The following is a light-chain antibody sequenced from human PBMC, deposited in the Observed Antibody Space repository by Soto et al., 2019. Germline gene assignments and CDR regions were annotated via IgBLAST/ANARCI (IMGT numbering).Light chain of an antibody. CDR2: GAS. Sequence: RVMTQSPAAPSESPGDTATLSCRASQSLYNNLAWYQQKPGQAPRLLIYGASTRATGVPDRFSGSESGTEFTLTINSLQSEDFAVYHCQPYHYWPPLFGQGTKVDIK. CDR1: QSLYNN. V-gene: IGKV3-15*01. J-gene: IGKJ1*01. CDR3: QPYHYWPPL.